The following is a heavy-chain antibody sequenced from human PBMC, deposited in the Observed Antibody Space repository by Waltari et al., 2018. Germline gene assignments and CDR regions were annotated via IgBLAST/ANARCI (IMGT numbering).Heavy chain of an antibody. D-gene: IGHD4-17*01. CDR3: TRRPYATGRVWFDP. Sequence: QLQLPESGPGLVKPSETLSLTCSVSGGPITTIVYSLAWIRHSPGKGLEWIGTIYYSGVTYDNPPLESRVTMSLDTPQYRFSLTLSSVTAADTAVYYCTRRPYATGRVWFDPWGQGTLVTVSS. V-gene: IGHV4-39*01. CDR2: IYYSGVT. CDR1: GGPITTIVYS. J-gene: IGHJ5*02.